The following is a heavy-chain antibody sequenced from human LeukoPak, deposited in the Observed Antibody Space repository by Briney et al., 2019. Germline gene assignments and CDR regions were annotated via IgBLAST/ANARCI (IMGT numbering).Heavy chain of an antibody. D-gene: IGHD3-16*01. J-gene: IGHJ4*02. CDR2: NNSSGGST. V-gene: IGHV3-23*01. Sequence: GSLRPSCAASGFPPMNYAISWGRQPPGKGVEGGSDNNSSGGSTYYADSVKGRFTISRDNSKNTLYLQMNSLRAEDTAVYYCGEGGEARFDYWGQGTLVAVSS. CDR3: GEGGEARFDY. CDR1: GFPPMNYA.